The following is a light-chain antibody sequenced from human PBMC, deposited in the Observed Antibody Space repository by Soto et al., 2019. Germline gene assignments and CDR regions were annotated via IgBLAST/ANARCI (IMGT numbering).Light chain of an antibody. CDR3: HDHDGSPPGYT. Sequence: EIVLTQSPGTLSLSPGERATLSCRASQPVSGGSMAWSHQKPGRAPRLVIYGTFNRAAGVPERFSGSGSGTDFTLSITRLEPEDCGAYVCHDHDGSPPGYTFGQWTKLEIK. J-gene: IGKJ2*01. CDR2: GTF. CDR1: QPVSGGS. V-gene: IGKV3-20*01.